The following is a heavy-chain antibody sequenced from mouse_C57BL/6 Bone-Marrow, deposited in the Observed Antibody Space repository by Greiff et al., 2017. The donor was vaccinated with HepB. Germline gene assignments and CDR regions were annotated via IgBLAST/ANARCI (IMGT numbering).Heavy chain of an antibody. CDR2: ISSGGSYT. J-gene: IGHJ2*01. D-gene: IGHD2-4*01. V-gene: IGHV5-6*01. CDR3: AREIDYDYDKDYFDY. CDR1: GFTFSSYG. Sequence: EVKLMESGGDLVKPGGSLKLSCAASGFTFSSYGMSWVRQTPDKRLEWVATISSGGSYTYYPDSVKGRFTISRDNAKNTLYLQMSSLKSEDTAMYYCAREIDYDYDKDYFDYWGQGTTLTVSS.